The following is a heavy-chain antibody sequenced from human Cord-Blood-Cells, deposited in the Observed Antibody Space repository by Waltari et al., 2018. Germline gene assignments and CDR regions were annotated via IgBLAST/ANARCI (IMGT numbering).Heavy chain of an antibody. V-gene: IGHV1-46*01. CDR2: INPSGGST. CDR1: GYTFPSYS. Sequence: QVQLVQSGAEVKKPGASVKVSCKAYGYTFPSYSMHWVRQAPGQGLEWMGIINPSGGSTSYAQKFQGRVTMTRDTSTSTVYMELSSLRSEDTAVYYCARGGYYDFWSGYLYYFDYWGQGTLVTVSS. D-gene: IGHD3-3*01. CDR3: ARGGYYDFWSGYLYYFDY. J-gene: IGHJ4*02.